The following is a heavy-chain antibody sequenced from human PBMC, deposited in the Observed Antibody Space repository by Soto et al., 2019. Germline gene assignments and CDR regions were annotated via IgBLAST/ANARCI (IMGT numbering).Heavy chain of an antibody. Sequence: LSLTCTVSGGSISSYYWSWIRQPPGKGLEWIGYIYYSGSTNYNPSLKSRVTISVDTSNNQFSLKLNSVTTADTAVYYCARDGREASGMDVWGQGTKVTVSS. D-gene: IGHD1-26*01. CDR1: GGSISSYY. CDR3: ARDGREASGMDV. J-gene: IGHJ6*02. V-gene: IGHV4-59*01. CDR2: IYYSGST.